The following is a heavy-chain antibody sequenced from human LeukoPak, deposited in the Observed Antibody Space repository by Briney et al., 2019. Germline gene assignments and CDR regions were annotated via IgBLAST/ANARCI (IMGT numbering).Heavy chain of an antibody. CDR2: IFYSGST. J-gene: IGHJ5*02. V-gene: IGHV4-39*07. Sequence: SSETLSLTCTVSGGSISSSSYYWGWIRQPPGKGLEWIGSIFYSGSTYYNPSLQSRVTISVDTSRNQFSLKLRSVTAADTAVYYCARPLSLGYCSGGSCYGRGAWFDRWGQGTLVTVSS. CDR3: ARPLSLGYCSGGSCYGRGAWFDR. D-gene: IGHD2-15*01. CDR1: GGSISSSSYY.